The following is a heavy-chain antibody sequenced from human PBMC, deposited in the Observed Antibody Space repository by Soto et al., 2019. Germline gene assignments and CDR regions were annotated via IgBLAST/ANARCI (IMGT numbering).Heavy chain of an antibody. CDR3: ARGWYVVVPAAINYYYYGMDV. D-gene: IGHD2-2*02. V-gene: IGHV1-69*06. Sequence: QVQLVQSGAEVKKPGSSVKVSCKASGGTFSSYAISWVRQAPGQGLEWMGGIIPIFGTANYAQKFQGRVTITEDKSTSTAYMELSSLRSEDTAVYYCARGWYVVVPAAINYYYYGMDVWGQGTTVTVSS. CDR2: IIPIFGTA. J-gene: IGHJ6*02. CDR1: GGTFSSYA.